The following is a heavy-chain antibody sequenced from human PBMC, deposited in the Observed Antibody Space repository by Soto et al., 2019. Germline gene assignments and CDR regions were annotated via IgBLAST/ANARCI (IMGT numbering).Heavy chain of an antibody. J-gene: IGHJ6*03. D-gene: IGHD2-2*01. CDR1: GGSISSSSYY. CDR3: ARDRRYCSSTSCYERYYYYYYYMDV. Sequence: PSETLSLTCTVSGGSISSSSYYWGWIRQPPGKGLEWIGYIYYSGSTNYNPSLKSRVTISVDTSKNQFSLKLSSVTAADTAVYYCARDRRYCSSTSCYERYYYYYYYMDVWGKGTTVTVSS. CDR2: IYYSGST. V-gene: IGHV4-61*05.